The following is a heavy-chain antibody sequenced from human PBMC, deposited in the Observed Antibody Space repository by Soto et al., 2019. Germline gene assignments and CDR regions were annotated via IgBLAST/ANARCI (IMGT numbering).Heavy chain of an antibody. CDR3: ARVAVVTNCSGGSCHKYGGLDY. CDR2: IYYSGST. D-gene: IGHD2-15*01. Sequence: PSETLSLTCTVSGGSVSSGSYYWSWIRQHPGKGLEWIGYIYYSGSTYYNPSLKSRVTISVDTSKNQFSLKLSSVTAADTAVYYCARVAVVTNCSGGSCHKYGGLDYWGQGTLVTVSS. CDR1: GGSVSSGSYY. J-gene: IGHJ4*02. V-gene: IGHV4-61*01.